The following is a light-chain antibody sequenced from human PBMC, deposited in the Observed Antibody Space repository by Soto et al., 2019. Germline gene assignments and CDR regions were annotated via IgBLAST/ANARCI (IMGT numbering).Light chain of an antibody. CDR3: SSYAGSDMAM. CDR1: SSDVGAYNY. CDR2: EVT. Sequence: QSALTQPPSASGSPGQSVTISCTGTSSDVGAYNYVSWYQQHPGKAPRLMIYEVTKRPSGVPDRFSGSKSGNTASLTVSGLRAEDEADYYCSSYAGSDMAMFGGGTKVTVL. V-gene: IGLV2-8*01. J-gene: IGLJ3*02.